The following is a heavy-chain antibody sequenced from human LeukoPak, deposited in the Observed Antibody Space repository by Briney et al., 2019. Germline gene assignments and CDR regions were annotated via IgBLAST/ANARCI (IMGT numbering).Heavy chain of an antibody. D-gene: IGHD6-6*01. CDR2: IYTSGST. Sequence: SETLSLTCTVSGGSISSYYWSWIRQPAGKGLEWIGRIYTSGSTYYNPSLKSRVTMSVDTSKNQFSLKLSSVTAADTAVYYCARDRWAARPDAFDIWGQGTMVTVSS. CDR3: ARDRWAARPDAFDI. J-gene: IGHJ3*02. CDR1: GGSISSYY. V-gene: IGHV4-4*07.